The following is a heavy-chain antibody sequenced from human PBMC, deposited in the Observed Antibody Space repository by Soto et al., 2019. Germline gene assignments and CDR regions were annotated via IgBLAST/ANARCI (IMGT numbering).Heavy chain of an antibody. V-gene: IGHV3-23*01. D-gene: IGHD5-12*01. Sequence: PEGSLRLSCAASGVPFSTYTMIWVRPAPGKGLEWVSAISGSGDSTYYADSVKGRFTISRDNSKNTLYLQMSSLRAEDTAIYYCAKDSFINLRGYDSYWGQGTVVPLSS. CDR3: AKDSFINLRGYDSY. J-gene: IGHJ4*02. CDR1: GVPFSTYT. CDR2: ISGSGDST.